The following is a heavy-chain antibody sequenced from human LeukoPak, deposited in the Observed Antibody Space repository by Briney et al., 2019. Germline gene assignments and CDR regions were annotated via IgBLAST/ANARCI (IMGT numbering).Heavy chain of an antibody. CDR2: IYSGGST. CDR1: GFTVSSNY. V-gene: IGHV3-53*01. D-gene: IGHD6-19*01. Sequence: PGGSLRLSCAASGFTVSSNYMSWVRQAPGKGLEWVSVIYSGGSTYYADSVKGRFTISRDNSENTLYLQMNSLRAEDTAVYYCARVPPALSDWEIYFDYWGQGTLVTVSS. CDR3: ARVPPALSDWEIYFDY. J-gene: IGHJ4*02.